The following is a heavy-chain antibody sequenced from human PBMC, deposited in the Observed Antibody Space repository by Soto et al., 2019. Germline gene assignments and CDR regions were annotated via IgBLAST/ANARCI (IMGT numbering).Heavy chain of an antibody. Sequence: QLQLQESGPGLVKPSETLSLTCTVSGGSISSSSYYWGLIRQPPGKGLEWIGSIYYSGRTYYNPALNSRVTLSVDTSKNQFSLKLGSVTAADTAVYYCVITASRDYWGQGTLVTVSS. D-gene: IGHD3-10*01. CDR1: GGSISSSSYY. CDR3: VITASRDY. J-gene: IGHJ4*02. V-gene: IGHV4-39*01. CDR2: IYYSGRT.